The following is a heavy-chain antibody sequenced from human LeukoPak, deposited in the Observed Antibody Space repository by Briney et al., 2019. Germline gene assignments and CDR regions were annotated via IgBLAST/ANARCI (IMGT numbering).Heavy chain of an antibody. V-gene: IGHV3-23*03. D-gene: IGHD3-10*01. CDR3: AKRNTMIRGGPSFDY. Sequence: GGSLRLSCAASGFTFSSYEMNWVRQAPGKGLEWVSIIFGAGKNTTYYADSVKGRFTVSRDNSKNTLYLQMTNLRPEDTAKYYCAKRNTMIRGGPSFDYWGQGILVAVSS. CDR1: GFTFSSYE. J-gene: IGHJ4*02. CDR2: IFGAGKNTT.